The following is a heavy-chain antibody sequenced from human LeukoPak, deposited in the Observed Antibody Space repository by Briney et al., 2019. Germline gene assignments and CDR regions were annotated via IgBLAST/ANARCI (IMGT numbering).Heavy chain of an antibody. Sequence: SETLSLTCTVSGGSISSHYWSWIRQPPGKGLEWIGYIYYSGSTNYNPSLKSRVTISVDTSKNQFSLKLSSVTAADTAVYYCARVTSRDAFDIWGQGTMVTVSS. CDR3: ARVTSRDAFDI. J-gene: IGHJ3*02. CDR1: GGSISSHY. V-gene: IGHV4-59*11. D-gene: IGHD2-2*01. CDR2: IYYSGST.